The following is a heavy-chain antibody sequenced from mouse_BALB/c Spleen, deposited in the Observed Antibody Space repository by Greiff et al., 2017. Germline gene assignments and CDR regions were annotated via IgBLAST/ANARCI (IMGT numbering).Heavy chain of an antibody. CDR3: AYGNYVDY. D-gene: IGHD2-1*01. CDR2: IDPANGNT. Sequence: VQLQQSGAELVKPGASVKLSCTASGFNINDTYMHWVKQRPEQGLEWIGRIDPANGNTKYDPKFQGKATITADTSSNTAYLQLSSMTSEDTAVYYCAYGNYVDYWGQGTTLTVAS. CDR1: GFNINDTY. V-gene: IGHV14-3*02. J-gene: IGHJ2*01.